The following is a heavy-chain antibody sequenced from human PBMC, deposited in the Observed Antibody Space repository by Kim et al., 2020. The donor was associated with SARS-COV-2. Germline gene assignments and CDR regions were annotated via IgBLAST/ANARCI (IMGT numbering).Heavy chain of an antibody. V-gene: IGHV3-30*18. Sequence: GGSLRLSCAASGFTFSSFGMHWVRQAPGQGLEWVAVISDDGKHKSYGASVKGRFTISRDNAKNTLYLEMSRLRDDDTAVYFCAKDHRNGWYPGDLEDLGQGALVSVSS. CDR1: GFTFSSFG. D-gene: IGHD3-3*01. CDR3: AKDHRNGWYPGDLED. CDR2: ISDDGKHK. J-gene: IGHJ4*02.